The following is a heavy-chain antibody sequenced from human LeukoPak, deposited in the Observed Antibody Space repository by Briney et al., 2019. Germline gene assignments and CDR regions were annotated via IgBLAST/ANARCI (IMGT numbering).Heavy chain of an antibody. D-gene: IGHD3-3*01. J-gene: IGHJ6*02. CDR2: ISGSGGST. CDR3: ASDRNTGFLEWLSEDYYYYGMDV. V-gene: IGHV3-23*01. CDR1: GFTVSGNY. Sequence: GGSLRHSCAASGFTVSGNYMSWVRQAPGKGLEWVSAISGSGGSTYYADSVKGRFTISRDNSKNTLYLQMNSLRAEDTAVYYCASDRNTGFLEWLSEDYYYYGMDVWGQGTTVTVSS.